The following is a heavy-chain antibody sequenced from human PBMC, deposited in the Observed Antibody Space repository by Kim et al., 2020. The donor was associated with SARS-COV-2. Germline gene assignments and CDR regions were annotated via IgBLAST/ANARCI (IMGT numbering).Heavy chain of an antibody. J-gene: IGHJ4*02. CDR3: ASGMVATFGLDY. CDR1: WGSLSSSSYY. CDR2: IYYSGST. V-gene: IGHV4-39*01. D-gene: IGHD5-12*01. Sequence: SETLSLTCTVSWGSLSSSSYYWGWIRQPPGKGLEWIGSIYYSGSTYYNPSLKSRVTISVDTSKNQFSLKLSSVTAADTAVYYCASGMVATFGLDYWGQGTLVTVSS.